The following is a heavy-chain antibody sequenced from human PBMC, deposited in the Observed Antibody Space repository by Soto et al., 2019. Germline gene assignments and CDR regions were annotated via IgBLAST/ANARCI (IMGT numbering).Heavy chain of an antibody. CDR1: GYRFTDYY. J-gene: IGHJ4*02. CDR3: ARDLGDGSQPFDF. CDR2: INPNDGDT. D-gene: IGHD2-15*01. Sequence: QVHLVQSGAEVKKPGASVKVSCRASGYRFTDYYLHWVRQAPGQGLEWMGWINPNDGDTNYAQNFHGRVTLTRDTAVSTAYMQLDRRTFDDTALFYCARDLGDGSQPFDFWGQGTLVTVSS. V-gene: IGHV1-2*02.